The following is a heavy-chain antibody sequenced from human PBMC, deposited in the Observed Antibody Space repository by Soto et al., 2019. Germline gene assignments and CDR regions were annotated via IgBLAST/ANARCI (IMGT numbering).Heavy chain of an antibody. J-gene: IGHJ4*02. CDR1: GFTFSSYA. Sequence: EVQLLESGGGLVQPGGSLRLSCAASGFTFSSYAMSWVRQSPGKGLEWVSALSGSGGGTYYADSVKRRFTISRDNSRNTLYLQMNSLRAEDKAVYYCAKELQPDFWGQGSLVTVSS. D-gene: IGHD2-15*01. CDR3: AKELQPDF. CDR2: LSGSGGGT. V-gene: IGHV3-23*01.